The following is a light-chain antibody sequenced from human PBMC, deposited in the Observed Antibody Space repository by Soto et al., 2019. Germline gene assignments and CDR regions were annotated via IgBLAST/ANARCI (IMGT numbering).Light chain of an antibody. CDR1: SSNIGSNY. J-gene: IGLJ1*01. CDR2: RNN. Sequence: QAVVTQPPSASGTPGQRVTISCSGSSSNIGSNYVYWYQQLPGTAPKLHIYRNNQRPSGVPDRFSGSKSGTSASLAISGLRSEDEADYYCAAWDDSLSGLYVFGTGTKLTVL. V-gene: IGLV1-47*01. CDR3: AAWDDSLSGLYV.